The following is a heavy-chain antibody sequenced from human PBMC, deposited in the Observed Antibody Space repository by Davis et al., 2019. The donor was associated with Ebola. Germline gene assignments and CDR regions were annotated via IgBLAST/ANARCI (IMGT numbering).Heavy chain of an antibody. CDR2: IKQDGSEK. D-gene: IGHD2-15*01. V-gene: IGHV3-7*03. CDR3: AKVMAVVAAFDY. CDR1: GFTFSSYW. J-gene: IGHJ4*02. Sequence: PGGSLRLSCAASGFTFSSYWMSWVRQAPGKGLEWVANIKQDGSEKYYVDSVKGRFTISRDNAKNTLYLQMNSLRAEDTAVYYCAKVMAVVAAFDYWGQGTLVTVSS.